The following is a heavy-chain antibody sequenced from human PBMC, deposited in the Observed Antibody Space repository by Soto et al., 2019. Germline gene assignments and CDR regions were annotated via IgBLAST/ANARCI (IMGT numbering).Heavy chain of an antibody. J-gene: IGHJ6*02. CDR1: GFTVSDNS. Sequence: EVQLVESGGGLVQPGGSLRLSCAASGFTVSDNSMTWVRQAPGKGLEWVSVIYRGGSTNYADSVRGRLTISRDNPKNTLYLQINSLRDEDTALYYCARDKALVVPSLVNSDYYYYAMDVWGQGTTVTVSS. CDR3: ARDKALVVPSLVNSDYYYYAMDV. D-gene: IGHD3-22*01. V-gene: IGHV3-66*01. CDR2: IYRGGST.